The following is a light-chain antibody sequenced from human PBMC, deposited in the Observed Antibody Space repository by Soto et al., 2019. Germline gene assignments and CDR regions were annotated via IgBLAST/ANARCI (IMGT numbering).Light chain of an antibody. Sequence: QSALTQPASVSGSPGQSITISCTGTSSDVGGYNYVSWYQQHPGKAPKLMIYDVSHRPSGVSNRFSGSKSGNTASLTISGLQAEDEADYYCSSYTSSITLYVFGTGTKLTVL. CDR3: SSYTSSITLYV. J-gene: IGLJ1*01. V-gene: IGLV2-14*01. CDR1: SSDVGGYNY. CDR2: DVS.